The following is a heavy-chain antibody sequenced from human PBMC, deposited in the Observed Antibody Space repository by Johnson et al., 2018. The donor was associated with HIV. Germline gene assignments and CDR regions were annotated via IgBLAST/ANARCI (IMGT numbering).Heavy chain of an antibody. CDR3: AKAYSSGWWALDI. V-gene: IGHV3-30*02. CDR2: IRYDGSNK. J-gene: IGHJ3*02. Sequence: QVQLVESGGGVVQPGGSLRLSCAASGFTFSSFGMHWVRQAPGKGLEWVAFIRYDGSNKYFAASVKGRFTISRDNSKNTLYLQMNSLRAEDTAVYYCAKAYSSGWWALDIWGQGPMVTVSP. CDR1: GFTFSSFG. D-gene: IGHD6-19*01.